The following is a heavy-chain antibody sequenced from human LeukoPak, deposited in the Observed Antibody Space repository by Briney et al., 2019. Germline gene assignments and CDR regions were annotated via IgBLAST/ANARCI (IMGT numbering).Heavy chain of an antibody. D-gene: IGHD2-2*01. CDR1: GGSVSSYY. CDR3: ARARYANAWYAFDI. J-gene: IGHJ3*02. V-gene: IGHV4-59*02. Sequence: SEPLSLTCTASGGSVSSYYWSWIRRPPGRGLEWIAYLSHSGSSDSNPSLTSRVTTLVDTSKTQFSLKLTSVTAADTAVYYCARARYANAWYAFDIWGHGTMVTLSS. CDR2: LSHSGSS.